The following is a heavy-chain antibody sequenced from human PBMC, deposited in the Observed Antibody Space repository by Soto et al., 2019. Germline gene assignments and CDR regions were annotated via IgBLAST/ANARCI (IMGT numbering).Heavy chain of an antibody. CDR1: GFTFSSYG. J-gene: IGHJ3*02. CDR3: ASAMGGTRNALNI. D-gene: IGHD6-19*01. Sequence: GGSLRLSCAASGFTFSSYGMHWVRQAPGKGLLWVSRINSDGSSTNYVDSVKGRFTISRDNAKSTLWLQMNSLRAEDTAVYYCASAMGGTRNALNIWGQGTMVTVSS. CDR2: INSDGSST. V-gene: IGHV3-74*01.